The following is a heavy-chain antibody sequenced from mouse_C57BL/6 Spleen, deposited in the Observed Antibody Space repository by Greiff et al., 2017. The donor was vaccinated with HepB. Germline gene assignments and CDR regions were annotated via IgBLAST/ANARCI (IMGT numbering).Heavy chain of an antibody. CDR2: IDPETGGT. J-gene: IGHJ3*01. D-gene: IGHD3-2*02. CDR1: GYTFTDYE. V-gene: IGHV1-15*01. CDR3: TRSLTAQATAWFAY. Sequence: VQLQESGAELVRPGASVTLSCKASGYTFTDYEMHWVKQTPVHGLEWIGAIDPETGGTAYNQKFKGKAILTADKSSSTAYMELRSLTSEDSAVDYCTRSLTAQATAWFAYWGQGTLVTVSA.